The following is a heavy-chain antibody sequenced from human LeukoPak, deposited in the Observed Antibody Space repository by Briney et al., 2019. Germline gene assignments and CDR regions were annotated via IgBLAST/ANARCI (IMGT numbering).Heavy chain of an antibody. CDR3: ARDYDYVWGSHSYNWFDP. D-gene: IGHD3-16*01. J-gene: IGHJ5*02. V-gene: IGHV3-74*01. Sequence: GGYLRLYCAASGFTFSSYWMQWVPQAPGKGLVWVSRINSDGSSTSYADSVKGRFTISRDNAKNTLYLQMNSLRAEDTAVYYCARDYDYVWGSHSYNWFDPWGQGTLVTVSS. CDR2: INSDGSST. CDR1: GFTFSSYW.